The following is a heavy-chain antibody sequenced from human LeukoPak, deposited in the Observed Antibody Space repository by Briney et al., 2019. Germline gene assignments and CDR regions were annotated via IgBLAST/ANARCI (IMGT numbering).Heavy chain of an antibody. J-gene: IGHJ4*02. CDR1: GYTFSSNA. CDR2: IDTNTGNP. Sequence: ASVKVSCKASGYTFSSNAINWVRQAPGQGLEWMGWIDTNTGNPTYAQGLTGRFVFSLDTSVSTAYLQISSLKAEDTGEYFCARGYDSSGYFSDWGQGTLVSVSS. CDR3: ARGYDSSGYFSD. D-gene: IGHD3-22*01. V-gene: IGHV7-4-1*02.